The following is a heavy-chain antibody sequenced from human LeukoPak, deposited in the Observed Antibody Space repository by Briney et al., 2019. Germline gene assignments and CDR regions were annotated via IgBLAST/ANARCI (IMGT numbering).Heavy chain of an antibody. CDR3: VKGGFTYYDD. CDR2: INTGDIT. J-gene: IGHJ4*02. D-gene: IGHD3-22*01. V-gene: IGHV3-23*01. Sequence: GGSLRLSCGASGFTFDYSAMTWVRQAPEKGLEWVSTINTGDITFYANSVKGRFTISRDNSKNALFLQMNSLRAEDTAIYYCVKGGFTYYDDWGQGTLVTVSS. CDR1: GFTFDYSA.